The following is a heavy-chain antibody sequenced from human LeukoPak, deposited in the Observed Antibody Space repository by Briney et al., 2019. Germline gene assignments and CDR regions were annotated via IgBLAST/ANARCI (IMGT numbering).Heavy chain of an antibody. CDR1: SGSISTSNYY. Sequence: SETLSLTCTVSSGSISTSNYYWGWVRQPPGKALEWIGNIFYSGSTYYNPSLKSRVTISVDTSKNQFSLKLSSVTAADTAVYYCARAVTSSSSWYKWVNWFDPWGQGTLVTVSS. CDR3: ARAVTSSSSWYKWVNWFDP. D-gene: IGHD6-13*01. CDR2: IFYSGST. V-gene: IGHV4-39*07. J-gene: IGHJ5*02.